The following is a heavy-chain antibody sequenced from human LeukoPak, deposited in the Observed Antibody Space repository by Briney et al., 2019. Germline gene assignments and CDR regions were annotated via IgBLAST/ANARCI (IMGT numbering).Heavy chain of an antibody. CDR3: ARATYDSSGYYSVIDY. Sequence: GGSLRLSCAASGFTFSSYAMHWVRQAPGKGLEWVAVISYDGSNKYYADSVKGRFTISRDNPKTTLYLQMNGLRAEDTAVYYCARATYDSSGYYSVIDYWGQGTLVTVSS. J-gene: IGHJ4*02. D-gene: IGHD3-22*01. V-gene: IGHV3-30-3*01. CDR2: ISYDGSNK. CDR1: GFTFSSYA.